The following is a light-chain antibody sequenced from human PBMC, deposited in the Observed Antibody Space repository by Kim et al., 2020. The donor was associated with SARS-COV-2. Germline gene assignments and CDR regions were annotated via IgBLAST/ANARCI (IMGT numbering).Light chain of an antibody. Sequence: SVYPGESVTLSCRASQSVSTNLAWYHQKPGQSPRLFMYGVTTRAGGIPARFSGSGSGTDFNLTISGLQSEDFAVYYCHQYDDWPQSFGQGTKLEI. CDR3: HQYDDWPQS. V-gene: IGKV3-15*01. CDR1: QSVSTN. J-gene: IGKJ2*03. CDR2: GVT.